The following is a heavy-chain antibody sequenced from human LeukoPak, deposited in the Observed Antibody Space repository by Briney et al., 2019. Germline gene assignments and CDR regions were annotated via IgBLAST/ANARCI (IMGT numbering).Heavy chain of an antibody. J-gene: IGHJ6*03. Sequence: GGSLRLSCAASGFTFRSYAMHWVRQAPGKGLDWVAVISYDGSNNYYADSVKGRFTISRDNSESTLYLEMNSLRAEDTAVYYCARDTAVVGPLYYYYMDVWGKGTTVTISS. D-gene: IGHD2-15*01. CDR1: GFTFRSYA. V-gene: IGHV3-30*04. CDR2: ISYDGSNN. CDR3: ARDTAVVGPLYYYYMDV.